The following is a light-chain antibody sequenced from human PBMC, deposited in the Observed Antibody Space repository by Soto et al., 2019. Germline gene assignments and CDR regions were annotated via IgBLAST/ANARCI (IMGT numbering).Light chain of an antibody. Sequence: EIVVTQSQETLSLSPWKGSNLFGRASQGVYKSLAWYQQKPGQAPRLLIYGASNRATGIPARFSGSGSGTEFTLTINSLQSEDSAVYYCQQHNQWPITFGQGTRLEIK. CDR2: GAS. V-gene: IGKV3D-15*01. CDR3: QQHNQWPIT. J-gene: IGKJ5*01. CDR1: QGVYKS.